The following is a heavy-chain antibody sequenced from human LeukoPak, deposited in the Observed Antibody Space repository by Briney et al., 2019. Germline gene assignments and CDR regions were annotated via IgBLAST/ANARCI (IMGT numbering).Heavy chain of an antibody. D-gene: IGHD4/OR15-4a*01. V-gene: IGHV3-49*04. CDR2: IRSKAFGGTT. J-gene: IGHJ6*02. Sequence: GGSLRLSCTASGFPFSGYAMTWVRQAPGKGLEWVGSIRSKAFGGTTEYGASVTGRVTISRDDSKNIAYLQMNSLNTEDSAVYYCTRESSPWDTDYDYMDVWGQGTTVTVSS. CDR1: GFPFSGYA. CDR3: TRESSPWDTDYDYMDV.